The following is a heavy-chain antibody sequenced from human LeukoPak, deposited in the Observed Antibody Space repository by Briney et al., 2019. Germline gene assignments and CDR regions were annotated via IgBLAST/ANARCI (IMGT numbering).Heavy chain of an antibody. CDR3: AREKNRRFDY. CDR1: GFTFSSYA. J-gene: IGHJ4*02. Sequence: GGSLRLSCAASGFTFSSYAMSWVRQAPGKGLEWVSAISGSGSRTYYADSVKGRFTISRDNARNTLYLQMNSLRAEDTAIYYCAREKNRRFDYWGQGTLVTVSS. D-gene: IGHD1-14*01. V-gene: IGHV3-23*01. CDR2: ISGSGSRT.